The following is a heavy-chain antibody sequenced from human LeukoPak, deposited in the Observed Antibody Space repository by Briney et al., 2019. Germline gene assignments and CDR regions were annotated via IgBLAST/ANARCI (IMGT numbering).Heavy chain of an antibody. CDR2: ISAYNGNT. CDR1: GYTFTSYG. V-gene: IGHV1-18*01. Sequence: ASVKVSCKASGYTFTSYGISWVRQAPGQGLEWMGWISAYNGNTNYAQKLQGRVTMTTDTSTSTAYMELRSLRSDDTAVYYCARETTYYYGSGSSNFDYWGQGTLVTVSS. D-gene: IGHD3-10*01. J-gene: IGHJ4*02. CDR3: ARETTYYYGSGSSNFDY.